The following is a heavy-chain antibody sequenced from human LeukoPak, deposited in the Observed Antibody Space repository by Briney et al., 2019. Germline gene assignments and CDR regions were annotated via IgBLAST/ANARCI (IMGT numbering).Heavy chain of an antibody. D-gene: IGHD3-22*01. J-gene: IGHJ3*02. CDR3: AKNGGYYLNAFDI. CDR1: GFTFSSYG. Sequence: GGSLRLSCAASGFTFSSYGMSWVRQAPGKGLEWVSAISGSGGSTYYADSVKGRFTISRDNSKNTLYLQMNSLRAEDTAVYYCAKNGGYYLNAFDIWGQGTMVTVSS. CDR2: ISGSGGST. V-gene: IGHV3-23*01.